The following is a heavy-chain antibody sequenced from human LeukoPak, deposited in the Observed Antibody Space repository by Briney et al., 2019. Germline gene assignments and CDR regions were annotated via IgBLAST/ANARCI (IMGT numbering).Heavy chain of an antibody. J-gene: IGHJ4*02. CDR2: VSGSGGST. V-gene: IGHV3-23*01. CDR1: GFIFSAYA. Sequence: HPGGSLRLSCAASGFIFSAYAMSWVRQTPGKGLEWVLSVSGSGGSTYYADSVKGRFTISRDNSKNTLYLQMNSLRAEDTAVYYCAKPARTDYADYWGQGTLVTVSS. CDR3: AKPARTDYADY. D-gene: IGHD1-14*01.